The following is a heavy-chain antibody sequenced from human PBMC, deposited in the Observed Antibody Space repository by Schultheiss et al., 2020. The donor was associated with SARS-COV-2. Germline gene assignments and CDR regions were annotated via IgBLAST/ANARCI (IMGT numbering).Heavy chain of an antibody. Sequence: GGSLRLSCAASGFTFSSYAMSWVRQAPGKGLEWVSAISGSGGSTYYADSVKGRFTISRDNSKNTLYLQMNSLRAEDTAVYYCAKRGGSLSSYWYFDLWGRGTLVTVSS. CDR2: ISGSGGST. CDR3: AKRGGSLSSYWYFDL. CDR1: GFTFSSYA. D-gene: IGHD1-26*01. J-gene: IGHJ2*01. V-gene: IGHV3-23*01.